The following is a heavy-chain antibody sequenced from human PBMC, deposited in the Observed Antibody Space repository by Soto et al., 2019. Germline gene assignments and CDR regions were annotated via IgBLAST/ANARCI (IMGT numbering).Heavy chain of an antibody. V-gene: IGHV3-23*01. Sequence: PGGSLRLSCAASGFTFSSYAMSWVRQAPGKGLEWVSAISGSGGSTYYADSVKGRFTISRDNSKNTLYLQMNSLRAEDTAVYYCAKDISVHMITFGGVIVRGVYWGQGTLVTVSS. CDR3: AKDISVHMITFGGVIVRGVY. D-gene: IGHD3-16*02. CDR1: GFTFSSYA. CDR2: ISGSGGST. J-gene: IGHJ4*02.